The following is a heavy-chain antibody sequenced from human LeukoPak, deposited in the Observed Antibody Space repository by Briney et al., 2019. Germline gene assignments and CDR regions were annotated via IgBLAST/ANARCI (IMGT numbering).Heavy chain of an antibody. CDR3: ARGTYYDFWSGYWAYYFDY. J-gene: IGHJ4*02. D-gene: IGHD3-3*01. CDR2: INHSGST. Sequence: SETLSLTCAVYGGSFSGYYWSWIRRPPGKGQEWIGEINHSGSTNYNPSLKSRVTISVDTSKNQFSLKLSSVTAADTAVYYCARGTYYDFWSGYWAYYFDYWGQGTLVTVSS. CDR1: GGSFSGYY. V-gene: IGHV4-34*01.